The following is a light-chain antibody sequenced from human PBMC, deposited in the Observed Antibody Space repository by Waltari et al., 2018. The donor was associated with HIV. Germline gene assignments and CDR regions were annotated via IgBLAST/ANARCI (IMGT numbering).Light chain of an antibody. V-gene: IGLV2-18*02. CDR2: GVS. CDR1: SSDIGSFDH. Sequence: QSALTQPPSVSGSPGQSVTISCIGTSSDIGSFDHVSWFQQPPGSAPKLLIFGVSNRPSGVPDRFSGSKSGNTASLTISRLQAEDEADYYCSSYRSSITLLFGGGTKLTVL. J-gene: IGLJ3*02. CDR3: SSYRSSITLL.